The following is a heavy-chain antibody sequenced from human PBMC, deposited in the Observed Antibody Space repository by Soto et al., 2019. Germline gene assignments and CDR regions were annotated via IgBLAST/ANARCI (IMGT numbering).Heavy chain of an antibody. Sequence: SVKVSCKASGGTLSSYAISWVRQAPGQGLEWMGGIIPIFGTANYAQKFQGRVTITADESTSTAYMELSSLRSEDTAVYYCARAEVRYFVEPGYYYGMDVWGQGPTVTVSS. CDR2: IIPIFGTA. D-gene: IGHD3-9*01. CDR1: GGTLSSYA. V-gene: IGHV1-69*13. CDR3: ARAEVRYFVEPGYYYGMDV. J-gene: IGHJ6*02.